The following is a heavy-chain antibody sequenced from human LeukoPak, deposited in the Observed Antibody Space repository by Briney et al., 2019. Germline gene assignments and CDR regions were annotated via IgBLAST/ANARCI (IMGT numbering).Heavy chain of an antibody. V-gene: IGHV1-2*02. CDR2: INPNSGGT. CDR3: ARDYQMATISWGN. CDR1: GYTFTNYG. D-gene: IGHD5-24*01. Sequence: ASVKVSCKASGYTFTNYGISWVRQAPGQGLEWMGWINPNSGGTNYAQKFQGRVTMTRDTSISTAYMELSRLRSDDTAVYYCARDYQMATISWGNWGQGTLVTVSS. J-gene: IGHJ4*02.